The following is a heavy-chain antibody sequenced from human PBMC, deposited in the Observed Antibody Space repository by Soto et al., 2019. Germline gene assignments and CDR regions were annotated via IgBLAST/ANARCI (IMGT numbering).Heavy chain of an antibody. V-gene: IGHV3-30-3*01. Sequence: QVQLVESGGGVVQPGGSLRLSCAASGFTFRNYAMHWVRQAPGKGLECLAVIAYDGSNAFYRDSVKGRFTISRDNSKNTLCLPMNSLKSEDTGVYYCARGDREDILVVVGARPGEYGTDIWGQGTTVTVSS. CDR1: GFTFRNYA. D-gene: IGHD2-15*01. CDR2: IAYDGSNA. J-gene: IGHJ6*02. CDR3: ARGDREDILVVVGARPGEYGTDI.